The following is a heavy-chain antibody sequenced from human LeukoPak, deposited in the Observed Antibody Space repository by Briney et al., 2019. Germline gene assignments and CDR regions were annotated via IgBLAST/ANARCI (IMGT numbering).Heavy chain of an antibody. V-gene: IGHV4-34*01. D-gene: IGHD3-22*01. CDR1: GGSFSGYC. J-gene: IGHJ4*02. Sequence: TSETLSLTCAVSGGSFSGYCWSGIRQPPGKGLEWIGEIIHSGSTNYNPSLKSRVTISVDTSKNQFCLKLSSVTAADTAVCYCARGRGSSGYYYVKETPALYYWGQGTLVTVSS. CDR3: ARGRGSSGYYYVKETPALYY. CDR2: IIHSGST.